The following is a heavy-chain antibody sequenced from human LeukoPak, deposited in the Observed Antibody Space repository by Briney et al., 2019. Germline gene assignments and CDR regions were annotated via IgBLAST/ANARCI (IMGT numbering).Heavy chain of an antibody. CDR1: GYTFTSYD. Sequence: GASVKVSCKASGYTFTSYDINWVRQATGQGLEWMGWMKPNSGNTGYAQKFQGRVTMTRNTSISTAYMELSSLRSEDTAVYYCARDHYYDSSGPNWFDPWGQGTLVTVSS. CDR3: ARDHYYDSSGPNWFDP. D-gene: IGHD3-22*01. J-gene: IGHJ5*02. CDR2: MKPNSGNT. V-gene: IGHV1-8*01.